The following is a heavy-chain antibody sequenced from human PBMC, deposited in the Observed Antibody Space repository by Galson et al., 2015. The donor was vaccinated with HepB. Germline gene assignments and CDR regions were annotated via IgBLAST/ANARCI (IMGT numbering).Heavy chain of an antibody. V-gene: IGHV1-69*13. Sequence: SVKVSCKASGGTSSSYAINWVRQAPGQGLEWMGGIIPIFGIVNYAQTFQGRVTITADESTTTAHMEMINLKSDDTAVYYCARSPPDTNMVRNHYFDYWGQGTLVTVTS. D-gene: IGHD5-18*01. CDR3: ARSPPDTNMVRNHYFDY. CDR1: GGTSSSYA. CDR2: IIPIFGIV. J-gene: IGHJ4*02.